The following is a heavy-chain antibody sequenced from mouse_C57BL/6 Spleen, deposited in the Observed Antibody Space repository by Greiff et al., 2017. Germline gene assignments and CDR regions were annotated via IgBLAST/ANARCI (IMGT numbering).Heavy chain of an antibody. CDR3: ARRGLIGKSWYFDV. D-gene: IGHD2-14*01. CDR1: GYTFTSYW. J-gene: IGHJ1*03. CDR2: IYPGSGST. V-gene: IGHV1-55*01. Sequence: QVQLQQPGAELVKPGASVKMSCKASGYTFTSYWITWVKQRPGQGLEWIGDIYPGSGSTNYNEKFKSKATLTVDTSSSTAYMQLSSLTSEDSAVYYCARRGLIGKSWYFDVWGTGTTVTVSS.